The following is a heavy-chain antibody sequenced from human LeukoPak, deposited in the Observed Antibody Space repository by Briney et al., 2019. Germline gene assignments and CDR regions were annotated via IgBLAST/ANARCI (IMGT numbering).Heavy chain of an antibody. V-gene: IGHV4-59*08. J-gene: IGHJ3*02. CDR2: VYHSGST. CDR3: ARLGAVSDAFDI. D-gene: IGHD3-16*01. Sequence: SETLSLTCTVAGGSISTYYWSWIRQPPGKGLEWLGYVYHSGSTNYNPSLKSRVTISVDTSKKQFSLKVTPVTAADTAVYYCARLGAVSDAFDIWGQGTMVTVSS. CDR1: GGSISTYY.